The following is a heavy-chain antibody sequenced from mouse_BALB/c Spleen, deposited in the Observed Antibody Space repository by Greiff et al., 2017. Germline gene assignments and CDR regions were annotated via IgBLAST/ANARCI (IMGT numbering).Heavy chain of an antibody. J-gene: IGHJ2*01. CDR2: IDPSDSET. Sequence: QVHVKQSGPQLVRPGASVKISCKASGYSFTSYWMHWVKQRPGQGLEWIGMIDPSDSETRLNQKFKDKATLTVDKSSSTAYMQLSSPTSEDSAVYYCARRDYGSSDFDYWGQGTTLTVSS. D-gene: IGHD1-1*01. CDR1: GYSFTSYW. V-gene: IGHV1S127*01. CDR3: ARRDYGSSDFDY.